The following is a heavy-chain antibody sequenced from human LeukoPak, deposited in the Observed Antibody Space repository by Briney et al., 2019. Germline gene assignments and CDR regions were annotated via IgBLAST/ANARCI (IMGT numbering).Heavy chain of an antibody. Sequence: GGSLRLSCAASGFTFSDYYMSWIRQAPGKGLEWVANIRQDGSEKHYLDSVKGRITISRDNAKNSLYLQMNSLRAEDTAVYYCARWGSELPDDAFDIWGQGTMVTVSS. CDR1: GFTFSDYY. J-gene: IGHJ3*02. CDR3: ARWGSELPDDAFDI. V-gene: IGHV3-7*01. CDR2: IRQDGSEK. D-gene: IGHD6-25*01.